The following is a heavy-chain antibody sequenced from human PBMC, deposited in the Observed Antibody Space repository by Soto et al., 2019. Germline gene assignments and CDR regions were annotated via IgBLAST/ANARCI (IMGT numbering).Heavy chain of an antibody. CDR2: ISTSVGST. J-gene: IGHJ4*02. CDR3: AKGGQSYDY. D-gene: IGHD3-10*01. Sequence: EVQLLESGGGSVQPGGSLRLSCAASGFTFSTYAMSWVRQAPGKGLEWVSAISTSVGSTYYTDSVKGRFTISRDNSKNTLYLPMNSLRAEDTGVYYCAKGGQSYDYWGQGTLVTVSS. V-gene: IGHV3-23*01. CDR1: GFTFSTYA.